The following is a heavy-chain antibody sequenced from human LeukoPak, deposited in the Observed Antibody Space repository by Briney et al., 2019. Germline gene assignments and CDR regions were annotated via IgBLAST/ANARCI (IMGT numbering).Heavy chain of an antibody. D-gene: IGHD1-1*01. V-gene: IGHV4-61*02. CDR1: GPSIRSGSYY. Sequence: SETLSLTCALSGPSIRSGSYYWTWIRQPAGGGLGWIGSLYASRSTCYNPSLKSRVTRSVDTSKNQFSLRLSSVTAADTAVYFCARQPATTAAFDIWGLGTMVTVSS. J-gene: IGHJ3*02. CDR2: LYASRST. CDR3: ARQPATTAAFDI.